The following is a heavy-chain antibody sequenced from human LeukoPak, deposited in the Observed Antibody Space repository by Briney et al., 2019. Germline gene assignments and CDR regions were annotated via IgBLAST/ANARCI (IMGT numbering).Heavy chain of an antibody. CDR3: ARGHSGSYQRTDAFDI. D-gene: IGHD1-26*01. V-gene: IGHV3-21*01. Sequence: GGSLRLSCAASGFTFGTYSVNWVRQTPGKGLEWVSSISGSSGYIYYADSVKGRFTTSRDNAKNSLYLQMNSLRAEDTAVYYCARGHSGSYQRTDAFDIWGQGTMVTVSS. J-gene: IGHJ3*02. CDR1: GFTFGTYS. CDR2: ISGSSGYI.